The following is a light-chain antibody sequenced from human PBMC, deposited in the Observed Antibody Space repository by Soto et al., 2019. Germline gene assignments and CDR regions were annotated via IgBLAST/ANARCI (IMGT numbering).Light chain of an antibody. CDR2: GAS. CDR3: QQYNNWPIT. V-gene: IGKV3-15*01. J-gene: IGKJ5*01. CDR1: QSVSSN. Sequence: EIVMTQSPATLSVSPGERATFSCRASQSVSSNLAWYQQKPGQAPRLLIYGASIRATGIPDRFSGSGSGTEFTLTISSLQSEDFAVYYCQQYNNWPITFGQGTRLEIK.